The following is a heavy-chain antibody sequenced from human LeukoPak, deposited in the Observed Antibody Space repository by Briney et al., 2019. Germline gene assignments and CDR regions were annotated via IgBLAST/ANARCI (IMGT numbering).Heavy chain of an antibody. CDR2: IYYSGST. J-gene: IGHJ6*03. V-gene: IGHV4-59*08. Sequence: SETLSLTCTVSGGSISSHYWSWIRPPPGKGLEWIGYIYYSGSTNYNPSLKSRVTISVDTSKNQFSLKLSSVTAADTAVYYCARLARYYYYMDVWGKGTTVTVSS. CDR3: ARLARYYYYMDV. CDR1: GGSISSHY.